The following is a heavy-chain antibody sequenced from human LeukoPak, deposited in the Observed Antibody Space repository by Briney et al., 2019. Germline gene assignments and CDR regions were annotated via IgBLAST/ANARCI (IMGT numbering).Heavy chain of an antibody. V-gene: IGHV3-30*04. CDR1: GFTFSSYA. CDR2: ISYDGSNK. D-gene: IGHD3-10*01. J-gene: IGHJ6*03. CDR3: ARDGGQYYYYMDV. Sequence: GGSLRLSCAASGFTFSSYAMHWVRQAPGKGLEWVAVISYDGSNKYYADSVKGRFTISRDNSKNTLYLQMNSLRAEDTAVYYCARDGGQYYYYMDVWGKGTTVTVSS.